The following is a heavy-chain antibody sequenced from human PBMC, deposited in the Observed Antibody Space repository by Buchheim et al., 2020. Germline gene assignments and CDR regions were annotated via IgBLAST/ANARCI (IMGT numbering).Heavy chain of an antibody. V-gene: IGHV3-23*01. J-gene: IGHJ6*02. Sequence: EVQLLESGGGLVQPGGSLRLSCAASGFTFSSYAMSWVRQAPGKGLEWVSAISGSGGSTYYADFVKGRFTISRDNSKNTLYLQMNSLRAEDTAVYYCAKGYYSSGYPYYYYGMDVWGQGTT. CDR1: GFTFSSYA. CDR3: AKGYYSSGYPYYYYGMDV. D-gene: IGHD3-22*01. CDR2: ISGSGGST.